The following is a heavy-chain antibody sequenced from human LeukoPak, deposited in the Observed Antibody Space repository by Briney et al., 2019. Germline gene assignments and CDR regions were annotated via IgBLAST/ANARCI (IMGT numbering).Heavy chain of an antibody. Sequence: PGGSLRLSCAASGFTLSSNYMSWVRQAPGKGLEWVSVIYSGGSTYYADSVKGRFTISRDNSKNTLYLQMNSLRAEDTAVYYCARGAVAGRFDYWGQGTLVTVSS. CDR2: IYSGGST. CDR1: GFTLSSNY. D-gene: IGHD6-19*01. J-gene: IGHJ4*02. V-gene: IGHV3-53*01. CDR3: ARGAVAGRFDY.